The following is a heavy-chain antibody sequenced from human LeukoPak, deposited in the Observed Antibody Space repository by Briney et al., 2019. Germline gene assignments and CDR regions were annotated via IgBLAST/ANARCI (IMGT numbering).Heavy chain of an antibody. CDR1: GFTFSTYS. CDR3: AKYPASGGYFDY. Sequence: GGSLRLSCAASGFTFSTYSMSWVRLAPGKGLEWVSGISGSGANTYYADSVKGRFTISRDNSKNTLYLQMNSLRVEDTAVFYCAKYPASGGYFDYWGQGTLVTVPS. D-gene: IGHD6-13*01. V-gene: IGHV3-23*01. CDR2: ISGSGANT. J-gene: IGHJ4*02.